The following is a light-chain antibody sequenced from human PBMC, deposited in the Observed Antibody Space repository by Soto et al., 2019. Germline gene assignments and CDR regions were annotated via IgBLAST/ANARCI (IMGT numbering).Light chain of an antibody. CDR2: EVS. CDR1: TSDVGAYNY. V-gene: IGLV2-14*01. CDR3: SSKTSSSSPFV. Sequence: QSALTQPASVSGSPGQSITISCTGSTSDVGAYNYVSWYKHHPGQAPQLIIYEVSNRPSGVSNRFSGSKSGNTASLTISGLQADDEGDYYCSSKTSSSSPFVFGTGTKVTVL. J-gene: IGLJ1*01.